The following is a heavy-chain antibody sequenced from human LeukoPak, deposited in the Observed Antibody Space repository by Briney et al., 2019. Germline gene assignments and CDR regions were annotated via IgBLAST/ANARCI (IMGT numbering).Heavy chain of an antibody. Sequence: SETLSLTCAVYGGSFSGYYWSWIRQPPGKGLEWIGEINHSGSTNYNPSIKSRVTISVDTSKNQFSLKLSSVTAADTAVYYCARTAYCGGDCYDKNFDYWGQGTLVTVSS. D-gene: IGHD2-21*02. V-gene: IGHV4-34*01. CDR2: INHSGST. J-gene: IGHJ4*02. CDR3: ARTAYCGGDCYDKNFDY. CDR1: GGSFSGYY.